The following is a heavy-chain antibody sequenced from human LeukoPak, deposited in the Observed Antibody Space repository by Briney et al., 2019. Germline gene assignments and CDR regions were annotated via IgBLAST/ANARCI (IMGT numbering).Heavy chain of an antibody. CDR3: ARGPSITLVRGGQWYYYMDL. J-gene: IGHJ6*03. CDR2: INPSGGST. V-gene: IGHV1-46*01. D-gene: IGHD3-10*01. CDR1: GYTFTRYH. Sequence: ASVKVSCKASGYTFTRYHMHWVRQAPGQGLEWMGIINPSGGSTNYAQKFQGRVTMTRDTSTNTVYMELSSLRSEDTAVYYCARGPSITLVRGGQWYYYMDLWGKGTTVTISS.